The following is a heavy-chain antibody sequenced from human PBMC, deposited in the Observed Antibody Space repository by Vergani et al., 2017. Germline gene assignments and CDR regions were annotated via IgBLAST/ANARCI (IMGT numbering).Heavy chain of an antibody. CDR1: GGTFSSYA. J-gene: IGHJ4*02. D-gene: IGHD1-26*01. Sequence: QVQLVQSGAEVKKPGSSVKVSCKASGGTFSSYAISWVRQAPGQGLEWLGGIIPIFGTATYAQKFQGRVTITADESTSTAYMELSSLRSEDTAVYYCARELVGAAVDYWGQGTLVTVSS. CDR3: ARELVGAAVDY. CDR2: IIPIFGTA. V-gene: IGHV1-69*01.